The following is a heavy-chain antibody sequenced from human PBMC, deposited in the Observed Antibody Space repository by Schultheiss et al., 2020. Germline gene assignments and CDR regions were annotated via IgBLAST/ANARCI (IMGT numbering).Heavy chain of an antibody. Sequence: SETLSLTCTVSGGSISSGSYYWSWVRQPPGKGLEWIGYIYYSGSTNYNPSLKSRVTISVDTSKNQFSLKLSSVTAADTAVYYCARGGLAVAGPSDYWGQGTLVTVSS. CDR2: IYYSGST. CDR1: GGSISSGSYY. CDR3: ARGGLAVAGPSDY. J-gene: IGHJ4*02. V-gene: IGHV4-61*01. D-gene: IGHD6-19*01.